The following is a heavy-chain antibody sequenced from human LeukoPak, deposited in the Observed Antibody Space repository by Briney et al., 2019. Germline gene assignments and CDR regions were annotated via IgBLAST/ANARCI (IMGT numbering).Heavy chain of an antibody. CDR1: GFTLNTYN. V-gene: IGHV3-21*01. Sequence: GGSLRLSCAASGFTLNTYNMNWVRQAPGKGLEWVSSISSSSSYLFFADSVKGRFSISRDNTKNSLYLQMNSLRAEDTAVYYCARSQGRFGEWGEDYWGQGTLVTVSS. D-gene: IGHD3-10*01. J-gene: IGHJ4*02. CDR2: ISSSSSYL. CDR3: ARSQGRFGEWGEDY.